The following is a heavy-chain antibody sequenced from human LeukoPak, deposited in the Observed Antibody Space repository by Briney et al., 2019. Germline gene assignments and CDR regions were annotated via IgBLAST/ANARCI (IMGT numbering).Heavy chain of an antibody. CDR2: IKQDGSEK. CDR3: ARGRYADYFEY. V-gene: IGHV3-7*01. J-gene: IGHJ4*02. D-gene: IGHD1-1*01. CDR1: GFTFSSYW. Sequence: GGSLRLSCAASGFTFSSYWMSWVRQAPGKGLEWVANIKQDGSEKYYVDSMKGRFTISRDNAKNSLYLQMNSLRAEDTAVYYCARGRYADYFEYWGPGTLVTVSS.